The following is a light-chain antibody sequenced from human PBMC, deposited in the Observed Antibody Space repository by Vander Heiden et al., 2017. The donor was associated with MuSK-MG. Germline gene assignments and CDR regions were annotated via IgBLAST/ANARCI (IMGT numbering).Light chain of an antibody. J-gene: IGKJ2*01. CDR2: QAS. Sequence: DIQMTQSPSTLSVSVGDRVTIACRASQSVSNWLAWYQQKAGSAPKLLIYQASRLESGVPSRFSGSGSGTEFTLTINSLQPDDFATYYCQQEDSYPYIFGQGTKLDIK. CDR1: QSVSNW. CDR3: QQEDSYPYI. V-gene: IGKV1-5*03.